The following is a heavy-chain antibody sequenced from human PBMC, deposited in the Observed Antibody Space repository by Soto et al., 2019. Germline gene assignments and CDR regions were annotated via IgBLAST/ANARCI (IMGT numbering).Heavy chain of an antibody. V-gene: IGHV4-34*01. CDR3: ARGLRYDYDSGGYFDY. J-gene: IGHJ4*02. CDR2: INHSGST. D-gene: IGHD3-22*01. Sequence: SETLSLTRAVYGGSFSGYYWSWLSQHPGKGLEWIGEINHSGSTNYNPSLKSRVTISVDTSKNQFSLKLSSVTAADTAVYYCARGLRYDYDSGGYFDYWGQGTLVTVS. CDR1: GGSFSGYY.